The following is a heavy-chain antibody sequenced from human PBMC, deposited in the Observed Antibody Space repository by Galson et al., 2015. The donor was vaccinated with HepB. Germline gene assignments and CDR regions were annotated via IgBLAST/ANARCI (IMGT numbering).Heavy chain of an antibody. CDR2: IWYDGSNK. J-gene: IGHJ2*01. D-gene: IGHD5-12*01. Sequence: SLRLSCAASGFTFSSYGMHWVRQAPGKGLEWVAVIWYDGSNKYYADSVKGRFTISRDNAKNSLYLQMNSLRDEDTAVYYCARCEGEWPRLTYFDLWGRGTLVTVSS. CDR3: ARCEGEWPRLTYFDL. CDR1: GFTFSSYG. V-gene: IGHV3-33*01.